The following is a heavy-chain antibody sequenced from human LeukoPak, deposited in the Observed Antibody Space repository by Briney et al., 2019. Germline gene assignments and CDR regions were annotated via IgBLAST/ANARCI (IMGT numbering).Heavy chain of an antibody. CDR3: ARGATPPDYYYYMDV. V-gene: IGHV1-46*01. CDR2: INPSGGST. CDR1: GYTFTSYY. J-gene: IGHJ6*03. Sequence: ASVKVSCKASGYTFTSYYMHWVRQAPGQGLEWMGMINPSGGSTSYAQKFQGRVTMTRDMSTSTVYMELSSLRSEDTAVYYCARGATPPDYYYYMDVWGKGTTVTVSS.